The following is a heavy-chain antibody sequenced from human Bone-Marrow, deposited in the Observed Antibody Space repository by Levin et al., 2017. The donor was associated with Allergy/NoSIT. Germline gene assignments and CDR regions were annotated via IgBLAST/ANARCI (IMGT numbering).Heavy chain of an antibody. V-gene: IGHV2-70*04. D-gene: IGHD2-15*01. CDR2: IDWDDDK. Sequence: SGPTLVKPTQTLTLTCTFSGFSLSTTGIRVSWIRQPPGKALEWLARIDWDDDKFYSPSLNTRLTISKDTSKKQVVLTMTNMDPVDSATYYCARMGSGLNFDLWGRGTLVTVSS. CDR1: GFSLSTTGIR. CDR3: ARMGSGLNFDL. J-gene: IGHJ2*01.